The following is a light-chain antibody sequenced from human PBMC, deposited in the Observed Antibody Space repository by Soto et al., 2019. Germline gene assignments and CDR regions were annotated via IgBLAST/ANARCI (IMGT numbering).Light chain of an antibody. CDR2: EVS. J-gene: IGLJ2*01. CDR1: SSDVGGYNY. CDR3: SSFAGNNNFV. V-gene: IGLV2-8*01. Sequence: QSALTQPPSASGSPGQSVTISCTGTSSDVGGYNYVSWYQQHPGKAPKLMISEVSKRPSGVPDRFSGSKSGNTASLTVSGLQAEDEADYYCSSFAGNNNFVFGGGIKLTVL.